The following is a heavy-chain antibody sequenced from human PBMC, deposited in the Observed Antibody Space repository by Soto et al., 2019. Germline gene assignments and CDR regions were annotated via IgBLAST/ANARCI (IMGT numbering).Heavy chain of an antibody. CDR1: GVSISSYF. Sequence: PSETLSLTCSVSGVSISSYFWSWIRQPPGRGLEWIGYTYHRGSTNYSPSLKSRVAISLDTSENQFSLKVNSVTAADTAVYYCARLGGYHGPLAYWGQGTPFT. D-gene: IGHD3-16*02. V-gene: IGHV4-59*01. J-gene: IGHJ4*02. CDR2: TYHRGST. CDR3: ARLGGYHGPLAY.